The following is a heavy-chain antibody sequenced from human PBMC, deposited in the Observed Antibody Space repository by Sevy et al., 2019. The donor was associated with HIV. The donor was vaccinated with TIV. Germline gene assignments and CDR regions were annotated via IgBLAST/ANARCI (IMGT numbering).Heavy chain of an antibody. CDR2: ISGSGGST. CDR3: AKDPYSSGWLRAFDI. D-gene: IGHD6-19*01. V-gene: IGHV3-23*01. CDR1: GFTFSSYA. J-gene: IGHJ3*02. Sequence: GESLKISCAASGFTFSSYAMSWVRQAPGKGLEWVSAISGSGGSTYYADSVKGRFTISRDISKNTLYLQMNSLRAEDTAVYYCAKDPYSSGWLRAFDIWGQGTMVTVSS.